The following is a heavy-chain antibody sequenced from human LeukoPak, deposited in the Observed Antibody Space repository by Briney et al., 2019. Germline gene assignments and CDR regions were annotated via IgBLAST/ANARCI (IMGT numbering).Heavy chain of an antibody. V-gene: IGHV1-46*01. CDR3: ARFAPDRGWSDY. D-gene: IGHD6-19*01. CDR1: GYTFTSYY. CDR2: INPSGGST. Sequence: ASVKVSCKASGYTFTSYYMHWVRQAPGQGLEWMGVINPSGGSTSYAQKFQGRVTMTRDTSTSTVYMELSSLRSEDTAVYYCARFAPDRGWSDYWGQGTLVTVSS. J-gene: IGHJ4*02.